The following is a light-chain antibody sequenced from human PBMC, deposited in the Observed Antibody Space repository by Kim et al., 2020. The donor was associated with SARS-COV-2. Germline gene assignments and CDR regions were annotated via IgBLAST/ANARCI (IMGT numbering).Light chain of an antibody. J-gene: IGLJ2*01. V-gene: IGLV2-14*01. CDR1: SSDVGGYNY. CDR3: SSYTSSSTSVV. Sequence: QSALTQTASVSGSPGQSITISCTGTSSDVGGYNYVSWYQQHPGKAPKLMIYDVSKRPSGVSNRFSGSKSGNTASLTISGLQAEDEADYYCSSYTSSSTSVVFGGGTQLTVL. CDR2: DVS.